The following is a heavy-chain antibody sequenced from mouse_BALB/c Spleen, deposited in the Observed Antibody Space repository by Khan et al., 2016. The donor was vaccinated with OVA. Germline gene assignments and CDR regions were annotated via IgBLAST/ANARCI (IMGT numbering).Heavy chain of an antibody. D-gene: IGHD2-2*01. CDR1: GYSFTSYY. CDR2: IDPFSGGT. Sequence: VQLQQSGPELMKPGASVKISCKASGYSFTSYYIHWVMQSHGKSLEWIGYIDPFSGGTTYNQKFKGKATLTVDKSSRTAYIHLSSLTSEDSAVYYCTRHGYVAWFTYWGQGTLVTVSA. V-gene: IGHV1S135*01. J-gene: IGHJ3*01. CDR3: TRHGYVAWFTY.